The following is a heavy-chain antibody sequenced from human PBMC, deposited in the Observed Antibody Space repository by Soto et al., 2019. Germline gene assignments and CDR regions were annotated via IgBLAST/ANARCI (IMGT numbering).Heavy chain of an antibody. CDR3: ARDPPEYSDYDRVDY. Sequence: SGGVVVPPGGTLILSCAASGFTFSGYGMHWVRQAPGRGLEWEAVIWYDGSNKYYADSVKGPFTISRDNSKITLYLQMNSLRAEDTAVYYCARDPPEYSDYDRVDYWGQGTLVNVFS. J-gene: IGHJ4*02. V-gene: IGHV3-33*08. D-gene: IGHD5-12*01. CDR2: IWYDGSNK. CDR1: GFTFSGYG.